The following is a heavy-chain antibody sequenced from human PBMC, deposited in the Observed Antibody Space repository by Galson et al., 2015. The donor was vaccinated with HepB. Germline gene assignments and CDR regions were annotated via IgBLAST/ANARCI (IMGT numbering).Heavy chain of an antibody. Sequence: SVKVSCKASGYTFTSYGISWVRQAPGQGLEWMGWISAYNGNTNYAQKPQGRVTMTTDTSTSTAYMELRSLRSDDTAVYYCARPRGEWELLRSDYWGQGTLVTVSS. V-gene: IGHV1-18*04. CDR1: GYTFTSYG. CDR2: ISAYNGNT. CDR3: ARPRGEWELLRSDY. J-gene: IGHJ4*02. D-gene: IGHD1-26*01.